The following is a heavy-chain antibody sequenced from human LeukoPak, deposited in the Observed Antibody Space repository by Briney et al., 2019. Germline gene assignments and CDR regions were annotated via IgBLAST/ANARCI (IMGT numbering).Heavy chain of an antibody. Sequence: PGGSLRLSCAASGFTFSSYEMNWVRQAPGKGLEWVSYIRSSGSLIYYADSVKGRFTISRDNAKNSLYLQMNSLRAEDTAVYYCAREMGYYDSSGYYYWGQGTLVTVSS. V-gene: IGHV3-48*03. J-gene: IGHJ4*02. CDR2: IRSSGSLI. D-gene: IGHD3-22*01. CDR1: GFTFSSYE. CDR3: AREMGYYDSSGYYY.